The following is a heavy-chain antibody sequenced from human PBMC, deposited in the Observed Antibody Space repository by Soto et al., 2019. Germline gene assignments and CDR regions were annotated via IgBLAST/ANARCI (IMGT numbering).Heavy chain of an antibody. Sequence: EVQLVESGGGLVQPGGSLRLSCAGSGFTLSDHYIDWVRQAPGKGLEWVGRSRDKAQGYSITYAASVKGRFTTSRDDSNTSEYLQTTSLNTEETAVYHCVRATSFSEISGYTRRLDDWGQGDLVTVSS. CDR1: GFTLSDHY. D-gene: IGHD3-22*01. CDR3: VRATSFSEISGYTRRLDD. J-gene: IGHJ4*02. CDR2: SRDKAQGYSI. V-gene: IGHV3-72*01.